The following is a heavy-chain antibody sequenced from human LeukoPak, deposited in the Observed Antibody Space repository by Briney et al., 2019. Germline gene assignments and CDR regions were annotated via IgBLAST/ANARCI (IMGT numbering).Heavy chain of an antibody. CDR3: ARRSRDGYNRFDY. CDR1: GYTFTSYY. V-gene: IGHV1-46*01. CDR2: INPSGGST. J-gene: IGHJ4*02. Sequence: ASVKVSCKASGYTFTSYYVQWVRQAPGQGPEWMGQINPSGGSTSYAQNFQGRVTMTRDTSTSTVYMELSSLRSEDTAVYYCARRSRDGYNRFDYWGQGILVTVSS. D-gene: IGHD5-24*01.